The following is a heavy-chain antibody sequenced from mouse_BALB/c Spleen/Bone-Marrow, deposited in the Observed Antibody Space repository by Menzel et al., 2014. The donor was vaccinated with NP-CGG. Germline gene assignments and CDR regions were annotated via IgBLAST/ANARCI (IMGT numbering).Heavy chain of an antibody. J-gene: IGHJ2*01. CDR3: ARGGGHYFDY. Sequence: VQLQQSGPELVKPGASVKMSCKASGYTFTSYTLHWVKQKPGQGLEWIGYINPYNDGTKYNEKFKGKATLTSDKFSSAAYTELSSLTSEDSAIYYCARGGGHYFDYWGQSTNLTVSS. CDR2: INPYNDGT. V-gene: IGHV1-14*01. CDR1: GYTFTSYT.